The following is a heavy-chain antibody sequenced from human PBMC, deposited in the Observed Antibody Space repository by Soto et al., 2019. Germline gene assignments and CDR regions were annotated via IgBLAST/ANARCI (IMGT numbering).Heavy chain of an antibody. D-gene: IGHD1-26*01. Sequence: HVQLVQSGAEVRKPGASVKVSCKTSGYTFSRSGISWVRQAPGQGLEWMGWISTYNGDANYAQKLQGRVTMTTDTSTSTAFMELGSLTSDDTAVYYYARSGSVPYYCYGLDVGGQWTTVTVSS. J-gene: IGHJ6*02. CDR2: ISTYNGDA. CDR3: ARSGSVPYYCYGLDV. V-gene: IGHV1-18*01. CDR1: GYTFSRSG.